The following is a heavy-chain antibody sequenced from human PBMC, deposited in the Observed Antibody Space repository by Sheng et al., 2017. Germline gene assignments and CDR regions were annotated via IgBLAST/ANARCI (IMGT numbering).Heavy chain of an antibody. D-gene: IGHD5-12*01. CDR3: ARFKGYCGTSTCVDAFDL. J-gene: IGHJ3*01. V-gene: IGHV1-69*04. CDR2: IIPLLNMS. CDR1: GGTFNNNA. Sequence: QVQLVQSGAEVKKPGSSLKVSCKASGGTFNNNAITWVREAPGHGLEWMGGIIPLLNMSDYAQRFQGRLTVTADKSTNTVYMDLSSLRSEDTAVYYCARFKGYCGTSTCVDAFDLWGQGTVVTISS.